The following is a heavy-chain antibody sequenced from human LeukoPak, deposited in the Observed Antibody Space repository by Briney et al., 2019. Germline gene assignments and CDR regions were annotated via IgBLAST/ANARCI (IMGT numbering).Heavy chain of an antibody. J-gene: IGHJ5*02. Sequence: ASVKVSCKASGYTFTGYYMHWVRQAAGQGLEWMGWINPNSGGTNYAQKFQGRVTMTRDTSISTAYMELSRLRSDDTAVYYCATDRDILTGNWFDPWGQGTLVTVSS. CDR3: ATDRDILTGNWFDP. V-gene: IGHV1-2*02. CDR1: GYTFTGYY. CDR2: INPNSGGT. D-gene: IGHD3-9*01.